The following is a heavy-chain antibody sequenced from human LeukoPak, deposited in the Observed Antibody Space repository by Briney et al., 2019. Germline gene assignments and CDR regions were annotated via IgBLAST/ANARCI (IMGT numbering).Heavy chain of an antibody. CDR1: GFTLSSYG. J-gene: IGHJ4*02. CDR3: AKDFSVYNYDSRVLDY. CDR2: IRYDGSNK. Sequence: PGGSLRLSCAASGFTLSSYGIHWVRQAPGKGLEWVAFIRYDGSNKYYADSVKGRFTISRDNSKNTLYLQMNRLRAEDTAVYYCAKDFSVYNYDSRVLDYWGQGTLVTVSS. V-gene: IGHV3-30*02. D-gene: IGHD3-22*01.